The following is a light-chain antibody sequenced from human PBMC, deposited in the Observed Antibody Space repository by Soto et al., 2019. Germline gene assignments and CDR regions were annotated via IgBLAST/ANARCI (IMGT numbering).Light chain of an antibody. J-gene: IGKJ1*01. CDR1: QSLSGRY. CDR2: DVS. V-gene: IGKV3-20*01. CDR3: QQYGSSPT. Sequence: IVLTQSPGTLSLSPGERATLSCRASQSLSGRYLAWYQQKLGQAPRLLIYDVSSRASGIPDRFSGSGSGTDFTLSISRLGPEDFAVYYCQQYGSSPTFGQGTKVDIK.